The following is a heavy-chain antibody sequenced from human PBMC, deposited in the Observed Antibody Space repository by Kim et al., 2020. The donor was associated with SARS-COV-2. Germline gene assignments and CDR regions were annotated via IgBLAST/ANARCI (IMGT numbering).Heavy chain of an antibody. CDR3: AKDKGAVGYCSSTSCRHGY. CDR1: GFTFSSYA. J-gene: IGHJ4*02. Sequence: GGYLRLSCAASGFTFSSYAMSWVRQAPGKGLEWVSAISGSGGSTYYADSVKGRFTISRDNSKNTLYLQMNSLRAEDTGVYYCAKDKGAVGYCSSTSCRHGYWGQGTLVTVSS. CDR2: ISGSGGST. D-gene: IGHD2-2*01. V-gene: IGHV3-23*01.